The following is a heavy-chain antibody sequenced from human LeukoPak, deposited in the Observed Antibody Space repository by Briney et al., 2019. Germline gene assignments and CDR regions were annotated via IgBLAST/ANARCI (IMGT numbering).Heavy chain of an antibody. CDR3: ARHAYYDFWSGYYTVFDP. J-gene: IGHJ5*02. CDR1: GYSISSGYY. D-gene: IGHD3-3*01. Sequence: PSETLSLTCAVSGYSISSGYYWGWIRQPPGKGLEWIGSIYHSGSAYYNPSLKSRVTISVDTPKTQFSLTLSSVTAADTAVYYCARHAYYDFWSGYYTVFDPWGQGTLVTVSS. V-gene: IGHV4-38-2*01. CDR2: IYHSGSA.